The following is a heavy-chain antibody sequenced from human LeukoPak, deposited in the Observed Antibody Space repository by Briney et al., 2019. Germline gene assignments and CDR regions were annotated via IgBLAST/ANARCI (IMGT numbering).Heavy chain of an antibody. Sequence: GGSLRLSCAASAFTFSSYWMNWVRQAPGKGLEWVANIKQDGSEKYYVDSVKGRFTISRDNSKNTLYLQMNSLRAEDTAVYYCAKDPAGGYWGQGTLVTVSS. CDR3: AKDPAGGY. J-gene: IGHJ4*02. CDR2: IKQDGSEK. D-gene: IGHD3-16*01. V-gene: IGHV3-7*03. CDR1: AFTFSSYW.